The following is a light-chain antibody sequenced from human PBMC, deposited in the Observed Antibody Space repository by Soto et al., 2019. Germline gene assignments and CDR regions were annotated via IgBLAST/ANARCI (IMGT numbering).Light chain of an antibody. J-gene: IGKJ4*01. CDR1: QGISNY. Sequence: DIHITQYPSSLSSSLVERVTIPCRASQGISNYLAWYQQKPGKVPKLLIYAASTLQSGVPSRFSGSGSGTDFTLTISSLQPEDVATYYCQKYNSAPLTFGGGTKVDIK. CDR2: AAS. V-gene: IGKV1-27*01. CDR3: QKYNSAPLT.